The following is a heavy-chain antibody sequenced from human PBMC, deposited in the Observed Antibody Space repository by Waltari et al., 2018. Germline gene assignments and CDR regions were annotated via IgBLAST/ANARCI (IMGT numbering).Heavy chain of an antibody. J-gene: IGHJ4*02. CDR2: ISGSSGTT. D-gene: IGHD2-15*01. CDR1: GYSISSGYY. V-gene: IGHV4-38-2*01. Sequence: QVQLQESGPGLVKPSETLSLTCAVSGYSISSGYYWGWIRQPPGKGLEYTGYISGSSGTTKYNPSLKSRVTISKDTSKNQFSLKLSSVTAADTGVYYCVGGYGSSYGATLDVWGRGVLVTVSS. CDR3: VGGYGSSYGATLDV.